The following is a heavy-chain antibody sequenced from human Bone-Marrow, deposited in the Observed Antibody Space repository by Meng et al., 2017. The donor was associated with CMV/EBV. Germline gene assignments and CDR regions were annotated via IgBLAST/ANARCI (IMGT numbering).Heavy chain of an antibody. D-gene: IGHD1-26*01. Sequence: ASVKVSCKASGYTFTGYYMHWVRQAPGQGLEWMGWINPNSGGTNYVQKFQGRVTMTRDTSISTAYMELSRLRSDDTAVYYGARERIVGATFDYWGQGTLVTVSS. CDR2: INPNSGGT. J-gene: IGHJ4*02. CDR1: GYTFTGYY. V-gene: IGHV1-2*02. CDR3: ARERIVGATFDY.